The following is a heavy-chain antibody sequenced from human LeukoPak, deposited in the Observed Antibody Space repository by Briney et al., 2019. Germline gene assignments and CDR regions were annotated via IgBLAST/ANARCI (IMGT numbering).Heavy chain of an antibody. CDR1: GGSFSGYY. CDR2: ISHSGST. V-gene: IGHV4-34*01. CDR3: ARGPQRAFDI. J-gene: IGHJ3*02. Sequence: SETLSLTCAVYGGSFSGYYWSWIRQPPGKGLEWIGEISHSGSTNYNPSLKSRVTISVDTSKNQFSLKLSSVTAADTAVYYCARGPQRAFDIWGQGTMVTVSS.